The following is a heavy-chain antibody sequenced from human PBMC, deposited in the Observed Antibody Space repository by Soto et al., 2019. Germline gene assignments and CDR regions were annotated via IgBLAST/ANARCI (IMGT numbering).Heavy chain of an antibody. CDR3: AKITIFGVVTKSLDY. CDR1: GFTFSSYA. Sequence: GGSLRLSCAASGFTFSSYAMSWVRQAPGKGLEWVSAISGSGGSTYYADSVKGRFTISRDNSKNTLYLQMNSLRAEDTAVYYCAKITIFGVVTKSLDYWGQGTLVTVSS. D-gene: IGHD3-3*01. V-gene: IGHV3-23*01. J-gene: IGHJ4*02. CDR2: ISGSGGST.